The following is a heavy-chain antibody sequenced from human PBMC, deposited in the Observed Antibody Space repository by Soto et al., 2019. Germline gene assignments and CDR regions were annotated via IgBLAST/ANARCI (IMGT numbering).Heavy chain of an antibody. J-gene: IGHJ4*02. CDR1: GFTVSSGY. Sequence: EVQLVESGGGLIQPGGSLRLSCAASGFTVSSGYMSWVRQAPGKGLEWVSALYSGGKTYYADSVKGRFTISRDNSNNTLYLQMNSLRADYTAVYYCATQVGTSTTFDYWGQGALVTVSP. V-gene: IGHV3-53*01. CDR3: ATQVGTSTTFDY. CDR2: LYSGGKT. D-gene: IGHD1-26*01.